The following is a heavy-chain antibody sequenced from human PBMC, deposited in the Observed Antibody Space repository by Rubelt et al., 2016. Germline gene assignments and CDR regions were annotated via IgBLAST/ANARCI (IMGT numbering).Heavy chain of an antibody. J-gene: IGHJ6*02. V-gene: IGHV4-34*01. CDR3: AGVLGSGSPSLSGMDV. D-gene: IGHD3-3*01. Sequence: NHSGSTNYNPSLKSRVTISVDTSKNQFSLKLSSVTAADTAVYYCAGVLGSGSPSLSGMDVWGQGTTVTVSS. CDR2: NHSGST.